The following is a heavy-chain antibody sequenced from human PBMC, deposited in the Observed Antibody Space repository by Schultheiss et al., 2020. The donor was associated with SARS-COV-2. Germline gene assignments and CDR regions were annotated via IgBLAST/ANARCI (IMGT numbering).Heavy chain of an antibody. CDR3: ARQYSGSLDP. D-gene: IGHD1-26*01. J-gene: IGHJ5*02. Sequence: GGSLRLSCAASGFTFSSHAMNWVRQAPGKGLEWVSVIYSGGSTYYADSVKGRFTISRDNSKNTLYLQMNSLRAEDTAVYYCARQYSGSLDPWGQGTLVTVSS. V-gene: IGHV3-23*03. CDR2: IYSGGST. CDR1: GFTFSSHA.